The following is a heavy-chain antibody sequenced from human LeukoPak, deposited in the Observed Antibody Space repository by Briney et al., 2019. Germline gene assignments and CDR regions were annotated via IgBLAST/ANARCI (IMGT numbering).Heavy chain of an antibody. CDR3: AREGILASMFYFDY. Sequence: PGGSLRLSCAASGFTFSRYSMHWVRQAPGKGLEWVALIWYDGSNKYYADSVKGRFTIPRDNSKNTLYLQMNSLRVEDTAVYYCAREGILASMFYFDYWGQGTLVTVSS. J-gene: IGHJ4*02. D-gene: IGHD3-9*01. V-gene: IGHV3-33*01. CDR1: GFTFSRYS. CDR2: IWYDGSNK.